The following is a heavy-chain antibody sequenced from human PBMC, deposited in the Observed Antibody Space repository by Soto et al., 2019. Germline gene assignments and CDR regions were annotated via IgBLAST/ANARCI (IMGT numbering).Heavy chain of an antibody. D-gene: IGHD4-17*01. V-gene: IGHV3-72*01. CDR2: TRNKANSHTT. Sequence: GGSLRLSCAASGFTFSDHYMDWVRQAPGKGLEWVGRTRNKANSHTTEYAASVKGRFTISRDDSKNSLYLQMNSLKVEDTAVYYCARATTVTDYWGQGALVTVS. J-gene: IGHJ4*02. CDR1: GFTFSDHY. CDR3: ARATTVTDY.